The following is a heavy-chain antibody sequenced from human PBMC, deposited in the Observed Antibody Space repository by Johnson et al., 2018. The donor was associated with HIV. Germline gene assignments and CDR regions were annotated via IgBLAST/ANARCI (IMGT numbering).Heavy chain of an antibody. Sequence: QVQLVESGGGLVQPGGSLRLSCAASGFSFSSYGIHWVRQAPGKGLEWVAFTQYDGSNKYYADSMKGRFTISRDNSKKTLYLQMNSLRAEDTAVYYCAKAGYCTGGVCYPIGAFDIWGQGTMVTVSS. CDR3: AKAGYCTGGVCYPIGAFDI. CDR1: GFSFSSYG. CDR2: TQYDGSNK. D-gene: IGHD2-8*02. J-gene: IGHJ3*02. V-gene: IGHV3-30*02.